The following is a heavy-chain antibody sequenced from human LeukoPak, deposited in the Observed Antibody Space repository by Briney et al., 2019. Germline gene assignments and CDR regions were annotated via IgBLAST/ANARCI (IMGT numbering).Heavy chain of an antibody. CDR3: AKAGGGGRWAVAAHFDC. CDR1: GFTFSSYA. CDR2: ISTSGGNT. J-gene: IGHJ4*02. D-gene: IGHD6-19*01. V-gene: IGHV3-23*01. Sequence: PGGSLRLSCPASGFTFSSYAMSWVRQAPGKGLEWVSTISTSGGNTYYADSVKGRFTISRDNSKNTRYLEMNSLRAEDTAVYYCAKAGGGGRWAVAAHFDCWGQGTLVTVSS.